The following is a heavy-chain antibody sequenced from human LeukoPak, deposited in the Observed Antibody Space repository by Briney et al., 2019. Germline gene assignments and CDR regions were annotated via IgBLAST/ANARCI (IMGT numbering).Heavy chain of an antibody. Sequence: GGSLRLSCAASGFTFSSYWMNWVRQAPGKGLVWVSRINSDGSSTIYADSVKGRFTISRDNAKNTLYLQMNSLRAEDTAVYYCARHGTGDASWNNCFDPWGQGTLVTVSS. CDR2: INSDGSST. CDR3: ARHGTGDASWNNCFDP. J-gene: IGHJ5*02. D-gene: IGHD7-27*01. V-gene: IGHV3-74*01. CDR1: GFTFSSYW.